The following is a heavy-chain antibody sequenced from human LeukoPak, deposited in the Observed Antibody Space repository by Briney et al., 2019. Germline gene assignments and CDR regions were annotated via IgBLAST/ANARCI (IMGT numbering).Heavy chain of an antibody. D-gene: IGHD2-15*01. CDR3: ARVKTAVLVDWFDP. CDR2: ISSSSSTI. Sequence: GGSLRLSCAASGFTFSSYSMNWVRQAPGKELEWVSYISSSSSTIYHADSVKGRFTISRDNAKNSLYLQMNSLRAEDTAVYYCARVKTAVLVDWFDPWGQGTLVTVSS. J-gene: IGHJ5*02. V-gene: IGHV3-48*04. CDR1: GFTFSSYS.